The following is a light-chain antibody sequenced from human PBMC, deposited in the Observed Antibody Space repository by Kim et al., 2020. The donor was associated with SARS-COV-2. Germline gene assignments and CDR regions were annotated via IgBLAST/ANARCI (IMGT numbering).Light chain of an antibody. J-gene: IGLJ3*02. CDR3: SAWDRSLRGWV. Sequence: RKTATLTCTGNRNNVGNQGAAWLQQHQGHPPKVLFYRNNKRPSGISERLSASRSGNTASLTITGLQPEDEADYYCSAWDRSLRGWVFGGGTQLTVL. CDR1: RNNVGNQG. CDR2: RNN. V-gene: IGLV10-54*01.